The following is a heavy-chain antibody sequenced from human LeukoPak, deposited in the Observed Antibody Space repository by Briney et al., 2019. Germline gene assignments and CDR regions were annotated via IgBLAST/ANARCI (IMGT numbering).Heavy chain of an antibody. J-gene: IGHJ4*02. D-gene: IGHD6-13*01. CDR3: GRQENRIAAASAGY. V-gene: IGHV4-39*01. CDR1: GDSISSSSSY. CDR2: RYYRGST. Sequence: SETLSLTCIVSGDSISSSSSYWGWIRQPPGKGLEWIGSRYYRGSTYYNPSLKSRVTIPEDTSKNQLSLKLSSVTAADTAVYYCGRQENRIAAASAGYWGQGVLVTVSS.